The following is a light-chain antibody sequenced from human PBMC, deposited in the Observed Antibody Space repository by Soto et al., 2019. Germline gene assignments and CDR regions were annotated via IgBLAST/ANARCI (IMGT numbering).Light chain of an antibody. Sequence: QLVLTQSSSASASLGSSVKLTCTLSSGHSSYIIAWHQQQPGKAPRYLMKLEGSGSYNKGSGVPDRFSGSSSGADRYLTISTLQFEDAADYYCETWDSNTHTVFGGGTKLTVL. CDR1: SGHSSYI. J-gene: IGLJ3*02. V-gene: IGLV4-60*02. CDR2: LEGSGSY. CDR3: ETWDSNTHTV.